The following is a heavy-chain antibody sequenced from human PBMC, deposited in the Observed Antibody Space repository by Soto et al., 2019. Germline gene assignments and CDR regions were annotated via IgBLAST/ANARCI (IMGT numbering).Heavy chain of an antibody. CDR3: ARGSPGLWGEH. V-gene: IGHV4-39*01. D-gene: IGHD3-16*01. Sequence: QLQLQESGPGLVKPSETLSLTCTVSGGSISSSSYYWGWIRQPPGKGLEWIGSIYYSGSTYYNPSLKSRVTISVDTSKNQFSLKLSSVTAADTAVYYCARGSPGLWGEHWGQGTLVTVSS. J-gene: IGHJ4*02. CDR2: IYYSGST. CDR1: GGSISSSSYY.